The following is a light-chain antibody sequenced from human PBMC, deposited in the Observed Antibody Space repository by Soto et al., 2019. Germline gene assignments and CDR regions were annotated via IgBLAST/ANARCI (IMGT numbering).Light chain of an antibody. CDR2: DAS. Sequence: EIVLTQSPATLSLSPGERATLSCRASQSISNNLAWYQQKPGQAPRLLIYDASNRATGIPARFSGSGSGTDFTLSISSLESEDFAVYYCQQRSNWPPLTFGGGTKVEVK. CDR3: QQRSNWPPLT. CDR1: QSISNN. J-gene: IGKJ4*01. V-gene: IGKV3-11*01.